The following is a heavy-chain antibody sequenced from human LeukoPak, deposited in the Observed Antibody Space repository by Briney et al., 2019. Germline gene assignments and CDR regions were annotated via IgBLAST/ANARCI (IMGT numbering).Heavy chain of an antibody. J-gene: IGHJ6*02. CDR2: IYYSGST. D-gene: IGHD3-10*01. CDR1: GGSISSYY. Sequence: PSETLSLTCTVSGGSISSYYWSWIRQPPGKGLEWIGYIYYSGSTNYNPSLKSRVTTSVDTSKNQFSLKLSSVTAADTAVYYCARDRGSGSYYNVDYYYGMDVWGQGTTVTVSS. CDR3: ARDRGSGSYYNVDYYYGMDV. V-gene: IGHV4-59*01.